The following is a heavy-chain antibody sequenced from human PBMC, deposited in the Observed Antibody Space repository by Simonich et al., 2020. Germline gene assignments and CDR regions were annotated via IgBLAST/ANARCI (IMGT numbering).Heavy chain of an antibody. V-gene: IGHV1-18*01. CDR2: ISDYNGNT. D-gene: IGHD1-1*01. Sequence: QVQLVQSGAEVKKPGASVKVSCKASGYTFTRYGIRWVRQAPGQGLEWMGWISDYNGNTKDAQKLQGRVTMTTDTSTSTAYMELRSLRSDDTAVYYCARSTTGTTAFDIWGQGTMVTVSS. J-gene: IGHJ3*02. CDR1: GYTFTRYG. CDR3: ARSTTGTTAFDI.